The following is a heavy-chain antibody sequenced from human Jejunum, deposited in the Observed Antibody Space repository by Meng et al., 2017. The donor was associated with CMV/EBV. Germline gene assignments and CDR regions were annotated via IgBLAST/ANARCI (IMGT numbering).Heavy chain of an antibody. CDR2: VYYSGST. CDR3: ARATSGSGNWYFAL. D-gene: IGHD3-10*01. V-gene: IGHV4-59*01. CDR1: GGSISSYY. J-gene: IGHJ2*01. Sequence: VSGGSISSYYWSWVRQPPGQGLEWIGYVYYSGSTNYNPSLKSRVTISVDTSKNQFSLRLRSVTAADTAVYYCARATSGSGNWYFALWGRGTLVTVSS.